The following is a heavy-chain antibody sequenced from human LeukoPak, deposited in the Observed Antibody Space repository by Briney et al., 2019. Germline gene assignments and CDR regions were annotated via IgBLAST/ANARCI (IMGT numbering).Heavy chain of an antibody. Sequence: ASVKVSCKASGYTFTSYAITWVRQAPGQGLEWMGWISSYNGNTNYAQKLQGRVTMTTETSTSTAYMELRSLRSDDTAVYYCARGESSYCSGGCYFASWGQGTLVTISS. CDR1: GYTFTSYA. D-gene: IGHD2-21*02. CDR2: ISSYNGNT. J-gene: IGHJ5*01. CDR3: ARGESSYCSGGCYFAS. V-gene: IGHV1-18*01.